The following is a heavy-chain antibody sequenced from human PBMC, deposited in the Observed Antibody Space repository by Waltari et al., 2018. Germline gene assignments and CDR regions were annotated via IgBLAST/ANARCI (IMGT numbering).Heavy chain of an antibody. CDR3: AKSAPPCLEWLCYYYYMDV. CDR1: GFTFSSYA. Sequence: EVQLLESGGGLVQPGGSLRLSCAASGFTFSSYAMSWVRQAPGKGLEWVSVIYSGGSTYYADSVKGRFTISRDNSKNTLYLQMNSLRAEDTAVYYCAKSAPPCLEWLCYYYYMDVWGKGTTVTVSS. J-gene: IGHJ6*03. D-gene: IGHD3-3*01. V-gene: IGHV3-23*03. CDR2: IYSGGST.